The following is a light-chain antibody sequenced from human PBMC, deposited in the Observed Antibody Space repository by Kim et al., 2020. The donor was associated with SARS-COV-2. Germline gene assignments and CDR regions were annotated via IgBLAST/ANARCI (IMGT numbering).Light chain of an antibody. CDR3: QQYYSYPYT. CDR2: SAS. V-gene: IGKV1-8*01. CDR1: QDISTS. Sequence: IRLTQSPSSFSASTGDRVTVTCRASQDISTSLAWYQQKSGKAPRLLLYSASTLQSGVPSRFSGSGSGTEFTLTIDCLQSEDFATYYCQQYYSYPYTFGQGTKLEIK. J-gene: IGKJ2*01.